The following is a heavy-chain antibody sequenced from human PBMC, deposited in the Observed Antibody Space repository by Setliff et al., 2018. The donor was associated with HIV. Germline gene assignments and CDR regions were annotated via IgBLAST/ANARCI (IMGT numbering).Heavy chain of an antibody. CDR3: ARQFRYPNRAVAGVDY. D-gene: IGHD6-19*01. CDR1: GGSISNNSYY. V-gene: IGHV4-39*01. J-gene: IGHJ4*02. CDR2: LFYNGNT. Sequence: SETLSLTCTVSGGSISNNSYYWGWVRQPPGKGLELFGNLFYNGNTYYNPSLKSRVTISVDTSKNQFSLKLSSVTAADTAIYFCARQFRYPNRAVAGVDYWGQGTLVTVSS.